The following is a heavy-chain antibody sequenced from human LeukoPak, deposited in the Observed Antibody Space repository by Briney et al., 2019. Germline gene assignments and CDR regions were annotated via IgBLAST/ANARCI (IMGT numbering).Heavy chain of an antibody. J-gene: IGHJ6*02. CDR3: VRGYSFGPYGMDV. CDR1: GVPFSSYA. D-gene: IGHD2-15*01. Sequence: PGGSLRLSCSASGVPFSSYAMHCVRQAPGKGLEYVSAISDSGGSTYYADSVKGRFTISRDNSKNTLYLQMSSLRAEDTAVYFCVRGYSFGPYGMDVWGPGTTVTVSS. CDR2: ISDSGGST. V-gene: IGHV3-64D*09.